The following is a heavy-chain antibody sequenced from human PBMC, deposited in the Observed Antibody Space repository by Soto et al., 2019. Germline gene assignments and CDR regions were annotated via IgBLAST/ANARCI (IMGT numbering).Heavy chain of an antibody. D-gene: IGHD2-15*01. Sequence: QVQLVQSGPEVKKAGASVKVSCKASGYGFSNYGFNWVRQAPGQGLEWMGWISPYNGHTNYPQKFQGRVTMTTDRSTSTVYMEVRSLRFDDTAVYYCARDGEQYCSGGSCHPGGYWGQGSLVTVSS. V-gene: IGHV1-18*01. CDR1: GYGFSNYG. J-gene: IGHJ4*02. CDR3: ARDGEQYCSGGSCHPGGY. CDR2: ISPYNGHT.